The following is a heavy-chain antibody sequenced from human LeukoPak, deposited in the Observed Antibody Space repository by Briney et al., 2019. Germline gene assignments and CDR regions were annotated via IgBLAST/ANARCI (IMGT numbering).Heavy chain of an antibody. CDR2: ISSSSSYI. V-gene: IGHV3-21*01. Sequence: PGGSLRLSCAASGFTFSSYSMNWVRQALGKGLEWVSSISSSSSYIYYADSVKGRFTISRDNAKNSLYLQMNSLRAEDTAVYYCARDKVIQLWFVGKGHYGMDVWGQGTTVTVSS. CDR3: ARDKVIQLWFVGKGHYGMDV. J-gene: IGHJ6*02. CDR1: GFTFSSYS. D-gene: IGHD5-18*01.